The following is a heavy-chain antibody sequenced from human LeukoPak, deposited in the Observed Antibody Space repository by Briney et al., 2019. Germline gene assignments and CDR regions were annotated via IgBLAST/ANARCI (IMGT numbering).Heavy chain of an antibody. J-gene: IGHJ3*02. CDR3: ARGDTYYDILTGYHDAFDI. Sequence: GGSLRLSCAASGFTFSSYSMNWVRQAPGKGLEWVSSISSSSSYIYYADSVKGRFTISRDNAKKSLYLRMNSLRAEDTAVYYCARGDTYYDILTGYHDAFDIWGQGTMVTVSS. V-gene: IGHV3-21*01. D-gene: IGHD3-9*01. CDR2: ISSSSSYI. CDR1: GFTFSSYS.